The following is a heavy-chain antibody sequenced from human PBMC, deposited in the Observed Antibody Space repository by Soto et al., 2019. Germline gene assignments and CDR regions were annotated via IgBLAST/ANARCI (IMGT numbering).Heavy chain of an antibody. V-gene: IGHV3-23*01. J-gene: IGHJ6*02. CDR2: ISGSGGST. CDR3: AKDGPYGSGSYSYYYYYGRDV. Sequence: PGGSLRLSCAASGFTFSSYAMSWVRQAPGKGLEWVSAISGSGGSTYYADSVKGRFTISRDNSKNTLYLQMNSLRAEDKAVYYCAKDGPYGSGSYSYYYYYGRDVWGQGTTVTVSS. CDR1: GFTFSSYA. D-gene: IGHD3-10*01.